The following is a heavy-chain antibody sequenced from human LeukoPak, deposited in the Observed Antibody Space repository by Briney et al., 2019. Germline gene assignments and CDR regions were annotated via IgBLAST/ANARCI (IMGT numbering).Heavy chain of an antibody. CDR1: GYTFTSYD. J-gene: IGHJ4*02. V-gene: IGHV1-8*03. Sequence: ASVKVSCKASGYTFTSYDINWGRQATGQGLEWMGWMNPNSGNTGYAQKFQGRVTITRNTSISTAYMELSSLRSEDTAVYYCARGELSSSSPYSYWGQGTLVTVSS. CDR2: MNPNSGNT. CDR3: ARGELSSSSPYSY. D-gene: IGHD6-13*01.